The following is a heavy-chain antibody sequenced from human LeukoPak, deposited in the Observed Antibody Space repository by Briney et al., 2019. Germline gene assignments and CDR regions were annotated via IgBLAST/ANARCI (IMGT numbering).Heavy chain of an antibody. Sequence: PSETLSLTCTVSGCSISSGGYYWSWMRQHPGKGLEWIGDIYYSGSTYYNPSLKGRVTISVDTSKNQFSLKLSSVTAADTAVYYCARSIVVVPAAILVPPEALFDPWGQGTLVTVSS. CDR3: ARSIVVVPAAILVPPEALFDP. V-gene: IGHV4-31*03. CDR2: IYYSGST. D-gene: IGHD2-2*01. J-gene: IGHJ5*02. CDR1: GCSISSGGYY.